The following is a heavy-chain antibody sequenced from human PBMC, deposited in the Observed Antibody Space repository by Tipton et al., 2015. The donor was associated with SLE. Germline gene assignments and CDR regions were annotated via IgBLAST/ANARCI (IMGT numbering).Heavy chain of an antibody. V-gene: IGHV4-38-2*02. D-gene: IGHD6-13*01. CDR3: AGEQQSDAFDI. Sequence: WGWIRQPPGKGLEWIGSIYHSGSTYYNPSLKSRVTISVDTSKNQFSLKLSSVTAADTAVYYCAGEQQSDAFDIWGQGTMVTVSS. J-gene: IGHJ3*02. CDR2: IYHSGST.